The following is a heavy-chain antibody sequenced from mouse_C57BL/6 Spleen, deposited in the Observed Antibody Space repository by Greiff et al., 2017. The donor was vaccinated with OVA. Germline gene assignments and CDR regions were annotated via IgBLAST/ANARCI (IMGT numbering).Heavy chain of an antibody. D-gene: IGHD1-1*01. CDR1: GFTFSDYG. Sequence: EVMLVESGGGLVKPGGSLKLSCAASGFTFSDYGMHWVRQAPEKGLEWVAYISSGSSTIYYADTVKGRFTISRDNAKNTLFLQMTSLRSEDTAMYYGARPGSSDEYYFDYWGQGTTLTVSS. CDR2: ISSGSSTI. CDR3: ARPGSSDEYYFDY. V-gene: IGHV5-17*01. J-gene: IGHJ2*01.